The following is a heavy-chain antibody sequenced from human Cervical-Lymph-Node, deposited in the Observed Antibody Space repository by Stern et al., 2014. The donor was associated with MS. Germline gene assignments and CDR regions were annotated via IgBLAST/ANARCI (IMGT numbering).Heavy chain of an antibody. J-gene: IGHJ6*02. D-gene: IGHD6-19*01. V-gene: IGHV1-46*01. CDR2: INPSGGTT. Sequence: MQLVESGGEVKKPGASVKVSCKASGYTFTSYYMHWVRQAPGQRLEWMGIINPSGGTTSHAQKIQGRVTMTRDTSTSTVYMELSSLRSEDTAVYYCAREVAGHRLGMMDVWGQGTTVTVSS. CDR1: GYTFTSYY. CDR3: AREVAGHRLGMMDV.